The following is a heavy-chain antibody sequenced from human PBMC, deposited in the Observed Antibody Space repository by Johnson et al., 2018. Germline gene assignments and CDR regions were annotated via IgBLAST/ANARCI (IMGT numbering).Heavy chain of an antibody. CDR2: IYSGGST. J-gene: IGHJ6*02. V-gene: IGHV3-53*01. CDR3: AYPKGNYYYGMDV. Sequence: VQLVESGGGLIQPGGSXRLSCAASGFTVSSNYMSWVRQAPGKGLEWVSVIYSGGSTYYADSVKGRFTISRDNSKNTLYLQMNSLRAEDTAVYYCAYPKGNYYYGMDVWGQGTTVTVSS. CDR1: GFTVSSNY.